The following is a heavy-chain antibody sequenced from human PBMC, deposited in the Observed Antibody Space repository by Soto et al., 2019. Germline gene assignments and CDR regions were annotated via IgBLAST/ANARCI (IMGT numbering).Heavy chain of an antibody. V-gene: IGHV3-21*01. J-gene: IGHJ4*02. D-gene: IGHD3-22*01. Sequence: GGSLRLSCAASGFTFSYFTMNWVRQAPGRGLECVSSISSTSGYVYYADSVKGRFTISRDNAKDSMYLEMNSPRAEDTAMYYCVRATYFSDSSGYTRCLDYWGQGTLVTVSS. CDR2: ISSTSGYV. CDR1: GFTFSYFT. CDR3: VRATYFSDSSGYTRCLDY.